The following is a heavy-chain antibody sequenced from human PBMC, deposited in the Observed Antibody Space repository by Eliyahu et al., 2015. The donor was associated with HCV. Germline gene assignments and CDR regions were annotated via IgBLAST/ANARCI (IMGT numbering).Heavy chain of an antibody. CDR1: GGTFISYA. Sequence: QVHLVQSGPEVMRRGSSVRXSCQXSGGTFISYAILWVRQAPGQGLEWMGGIIPMFGTTNYAQRFQGRVTITADRSTSTAYMQLKSLTSDDTAVYYCARTXYHYIMNAWGEGTTV. CDR3: ARTXYHYIMNA. D-gene: IGHD3-10*01. V-gene: IGHV1-69*01. J-gene: IGHJ6*02. CDR2: IIPMFGTT.